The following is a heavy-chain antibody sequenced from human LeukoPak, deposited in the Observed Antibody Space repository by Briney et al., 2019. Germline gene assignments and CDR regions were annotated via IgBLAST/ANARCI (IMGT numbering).Heavy chain of an antibody. CDR2: INTNSGSI. V-gene: IGHV3-23*01. Sequence: GGSLRLSCAASGFTFSNYAMSWVRQAPGRGPEWVSAINTNSGSIYYTDSVKGRFTTSRDNSKNTLYLQMNDLRPEDTAVYSCAKQSPYGGRFGVDDDWGRGTLVTVSS. CDR3: AKQSPYGGRFGVDDD. CDR1: GFTFSNYA. D-gene: IGHD1-26*01. J-gene: IGHJ4*02.